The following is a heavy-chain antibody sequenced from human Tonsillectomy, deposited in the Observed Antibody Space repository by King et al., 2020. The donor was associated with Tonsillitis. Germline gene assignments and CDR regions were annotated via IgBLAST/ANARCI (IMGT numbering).Heavy chain of an antibody. CDR2: IYPGDSDT. J-gene: IGHJ6*02. D-gene: IGHD5-12*01. Sequence: VQLVESGAEVKKPGESLKISCKGSGYSFTSYWIGWVRQMPGKGLEWMGIIYPGDSDTRYSPSFQGQVTISADKSISTAYLQWSSLKASDTAMYYCARTPEYSCYDYYYYYGMDVWGQGTTVTVSS. CDR3: ARTPEYSCYDYYYYYGMDV. CDR1: GYSFTSYW. V-gene: IGHV5-51*01.